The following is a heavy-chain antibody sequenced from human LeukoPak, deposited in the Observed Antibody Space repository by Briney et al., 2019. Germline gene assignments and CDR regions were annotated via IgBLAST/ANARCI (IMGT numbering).Heavy chain of an antibody. D-gene: IGHD3-22*01. Sequence: SETLSLTCAVYGGSFSGYYWSWIRQPPGKGLEWIGEINHSGSTNYNPSLKSRVTISVDTSKNQFSLKLSSVTAADTAVYYCARSTSSGYYPHYLDYWGQGTLVTVSS. CDR3: ARSTSSGYYPHYLDY. V-gene: IGHV4-34*01. J-gene: IGHJ4*02. CDR2: INHSGST. CDR1: GGSFSGYY.